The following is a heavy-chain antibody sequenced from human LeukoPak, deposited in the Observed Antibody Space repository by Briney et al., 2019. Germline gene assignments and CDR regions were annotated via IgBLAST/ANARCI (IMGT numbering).Heavy chain of an antibody. CDR3: ARESSISMVRGVMGY. V-gene: IGHV1-69*01. CDR2: IIPIFGTA. CDR1: GGTFSSYA. J-gene: IGHJ4*02. Sequence: ASVKVSCKASGGTFSSYAISWVRRAPGQGLEWMGGIIPIFGTANYAQKFQGRVTITADESTSTAYMELSSLRSEDTAVYYCARESSISMVRGVMGYWGQGTLVTVSS. D-gene: IGHD3-10*01.